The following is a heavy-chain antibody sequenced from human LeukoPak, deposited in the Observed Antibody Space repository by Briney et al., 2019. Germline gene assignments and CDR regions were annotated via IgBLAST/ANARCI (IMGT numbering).Heavy chain of an antibody. V-gene: IGHV1-8*03. D-gene: IGHD6-13*01. CDR1: GGTFSSYD. CDR2: MNPNTGNT. J-gene: IGHJ4*02. Sequence: ASVKVSCKASGGTFSSYDINWVRQASGQGLEWMGWMNPNTGNTGYAQKFQGRVTITRNTSISTAYMELSSLRSDDTAVYYCARVGRWSSIAAAGADYWGQGTLVTVSS. CDR3: ARVGRWSSIAAAGADY.